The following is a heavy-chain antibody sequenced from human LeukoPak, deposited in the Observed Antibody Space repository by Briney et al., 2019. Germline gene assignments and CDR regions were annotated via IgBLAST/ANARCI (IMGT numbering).Heavy chain of an antibody. D-gene: IGHD3-9*01. J-gene: IGHJ6*02. V-gene: IGHV3-9*01. CDR2: ISWNSGNI. CDR1: GFIFGDYA. Sequence: GGSLRLSCAASGFIFGDYAMHWVRQAPGKGLEWVSGISWNSGNIVYADSVKGRFTISRDNAKNSLYLQMNSLRVEDTALYYCAKDREFYDILTATGYYYGMDVWGQGTTVTVSS. CDR3: AKDREFYDILTATGYYYGMDV.